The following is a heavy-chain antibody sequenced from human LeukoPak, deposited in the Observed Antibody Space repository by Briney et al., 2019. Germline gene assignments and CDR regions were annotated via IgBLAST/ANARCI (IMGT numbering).Heavy chain of an antibody. V-gene: IGHV3-43*01. Sequence: SGGSLRLSCAASGFTFDDYTMHWVRQAPGKGLEWVSLISWDGGSTYYADSVKGRFTISRDNAENSLYLQMNNLSAEDTAVYYCARGGYYYDGSQSYWGQGTLVTVSS. D-gene: IGHD3-22*01. J-gene: IGHJ4*02. CDR1: GFTFDDYT. CDR3: ARGGYYYDGSQSY. CDR2: ISWDGGST.